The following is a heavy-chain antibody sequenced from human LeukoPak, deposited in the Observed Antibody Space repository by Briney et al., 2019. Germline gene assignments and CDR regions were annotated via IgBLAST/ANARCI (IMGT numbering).Heavy chain of an antibody. D-gene: IGHD3-22*01. CDR3: ARVYYYDTSGSRAEYFQH. J-gene: IGHJ1*01. CDR2: IIPILGIA. CDR1: GGTFSSYA. V-gene: IGHV1-69*04. Sequence: RASVKVSCKASGGTFSSYAISWVRQAPGQGLEWMGRIIPILGIANYAQKFQGRVTITADKSTSTAYMELSSLRSEDTAVYYCARVYYYDTSGSRAEYFQHWGQGTLVTVSS.